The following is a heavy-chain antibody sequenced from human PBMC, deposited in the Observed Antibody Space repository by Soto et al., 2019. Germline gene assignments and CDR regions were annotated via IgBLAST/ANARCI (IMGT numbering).Heavy chain of an antibody. V-gene: IGHV1-69*01. Sequence: QVQLVQSGTEVKKTGSSVKVSCKASGGTFSTFGISWVRQAPGQGVEWMGGIIPFFGTARYSQKFEDRITITADESTNTVYMDLRSLTSEDTAIYYCAKSAPMDAGDKYYYDFWGQGALGTVSS. CDR3: AKSAPMDAGDKYYYDF. CDR1: GGTFSTFG. J-gene: IGHJ4*02. CDR2: IIPFFGTA. D-gene: IGHD4-17*01.